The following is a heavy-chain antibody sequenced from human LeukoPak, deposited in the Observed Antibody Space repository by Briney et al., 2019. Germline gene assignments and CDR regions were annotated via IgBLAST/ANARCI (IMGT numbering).Heavy chain of an antibody. V-gene: IGHV3-11*05. Sequence: PGGSLRLSCAASGFTFSDYYMSWIRQAPGKGLEWVSYISGSSSYTNYADSVKGRFTISRDNAKNSLYLQMNSLRAEDTAVYYCARASIGGYSGYDWDTGNNWFDPWGQGTLVTVSS. J-gene: IGHJ5*02. D-gene: IGHD5-12*01. CDR3: ARASIGGYSGYDWDTGNNWFDP. CDR1: GFTFSDYY. CDR2: ISGSSSYT.